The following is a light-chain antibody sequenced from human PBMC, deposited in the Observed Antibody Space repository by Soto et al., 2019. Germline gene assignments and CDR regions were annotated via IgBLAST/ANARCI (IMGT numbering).Light chain of an antibody. CDR3: QQYNNWPTIT. CDR1: KSVSSD. J-gene: IGKJ5*01. Sequence: EIVLTQSPGTLSVSPGERATLSCRASKSVSSDLAWYHPKPGQAPSLLLYGASTRANGIPARFSGSGSGTEFTLTISSLQSADFAVYDCQQYNNWPTITFGQGTRLEIK. CDR2: GAS. V-gene: IGKV3-15*01.